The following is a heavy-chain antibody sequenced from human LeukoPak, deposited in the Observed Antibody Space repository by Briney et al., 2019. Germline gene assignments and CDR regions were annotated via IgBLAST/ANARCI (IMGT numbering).Heavy chain of an antibody. CDR1: GFTFSSYS. V-gene: IGHV3-21*01. J-gene: IGHJ4*02. Sequence: PGGSLRLSCAASGFTFSSYSMNWVRQAPGKGLEWVSSISSSSSYIYYADSVKGRFTISRDNAKNSLYLQMNSLRAEDAAVYYCARGISYYYDSSGDYWGQGTLVTVSS. D-gene: IGHD3-22*01. CDR3: ARGISYYYDSSGDY. CDR2: ISSSSSYI.